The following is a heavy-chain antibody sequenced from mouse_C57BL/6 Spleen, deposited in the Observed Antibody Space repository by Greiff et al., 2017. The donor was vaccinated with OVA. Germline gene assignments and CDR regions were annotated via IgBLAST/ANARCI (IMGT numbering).Heavy chain of an antibody. CDR3: ARSHYYGSSPYFDY. CDR1: GYTFTSYW. CDR2: IYPGSGST. J-gene: IGHJ2*01. D-gene: IGHD1-1*01. V-gene: IGHV1-55*01. Sequence: QVQLQQSGAELVKPGASVKMSCKASGYTFTSYWITWVKQRPGQGLEWIGDIYPGSGSTNYNEKFKSKATLTVDTSSSTAYMQLSSLTSEDSAVYYCARSHYYGSSPYFDYWGQGTTLTVSS.